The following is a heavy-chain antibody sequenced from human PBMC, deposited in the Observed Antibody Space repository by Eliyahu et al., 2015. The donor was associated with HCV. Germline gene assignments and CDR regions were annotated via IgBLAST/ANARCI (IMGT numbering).Heavy chain of an antibody. CDR1: GFTXSSNY. V-gene: IGHV3-53*01. CDR2: IYSGGST. CDR3: ARDQRRSSGWYLEDYYYYGMDV. Sequence: EVQLVESGGGLIQPGGSLRLSCAASGFTXSSNYMXWVRQAPGKGLEWGSVIYSGGSTYYADSVKGRFTISRDNSKNTLYLQMNSLRAEDTAVYYCARDQRRSSGWYLEDYYYYGMDVWGQGTTVTVSS. J-gene: IGHJ6*02. D-gene: IGHD6-19*01.